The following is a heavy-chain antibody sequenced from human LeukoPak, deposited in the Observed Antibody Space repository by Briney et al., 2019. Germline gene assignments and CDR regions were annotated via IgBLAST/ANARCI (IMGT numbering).Heavy chain of an antibody. V-gene: IGHV3-30*04. D-gene: IGHD6-19*01. CDR1: GFTFSSYA. CDR2: ISYDGSNK. J-gene: IGHJ4*02. Sequence: GRSLRLSCAASGFTFSSYAMHWVRQAPGKGLEWVAVISYDGSNKYYADSVKGRFTISRDNSKNTLYLQMNSLRAEDTAVYYCARQMEGAVADVFDYWGQGTLVTVSS. CDR3: ARQMEGAVADVFDY.